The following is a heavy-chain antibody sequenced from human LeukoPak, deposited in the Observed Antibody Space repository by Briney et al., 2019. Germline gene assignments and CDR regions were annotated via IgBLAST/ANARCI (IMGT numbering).Heavy chain of an antibody. D-gene: IGHD3-22*01. CDR1: GFTFTRSA. J-gene: IGHJ3*02. V-gene: IGHV1-58*02. CDR2: IVVGSGNT. Sequence: SVKVSCKASGFTFTRSAMQWVRQARGQRLEWIGWIVVGSGNTNYAQTFQERVTITRDMSTSTAYMELSSLRSEYTAVYYCAAADYYDSSGYYPYAFHIWGQGTMVTVSS. CDR3: AAADYYDSSGYYPYAFHI.